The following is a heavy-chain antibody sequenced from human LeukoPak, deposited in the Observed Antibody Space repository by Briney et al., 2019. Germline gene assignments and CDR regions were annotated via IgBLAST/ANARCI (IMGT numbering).Heavy chain of an antibody. V-gene: IGHV4-39*02. CDR3: AKEPYSGSQLLDY. CDR1: GGSISSSSYY. CDR2: IYYSGST. J-gene: IGHJ4*02. D-gene: IGHD1-26*01. Sequence: SETLSLTCTVSGGSISSSSYYWGWIRQPPGKGLEWIGSIYYSGSTYYNPSLKSRITISVDTSKNQFSLKLSSVTTADTAVYYCAKEPYSGSQLLDYWGQGTLVTVSS.